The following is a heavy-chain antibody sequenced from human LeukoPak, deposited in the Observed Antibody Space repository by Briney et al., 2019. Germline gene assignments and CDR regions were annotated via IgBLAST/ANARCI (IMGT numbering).Heavy chain of an antibody. CDR1: GFTFNSYE. D-gene: IGHD2-21*02. J-gene: IGHJ4*02. Sequence: GGSLRLSCAASGFTFNSYEMNWVRQAPGKGLEWLSWIGFSDRAVYYADSVKGRFTISRDDAESSLYLQMNSLSVDDTAVYYCARESTSSGGDCSIDYWGQGTLVTVSS. CDR2: IGFSDRAV. V-gene: IGHV3-48*03. CDR3: ARESTSSGGDCSIDY.